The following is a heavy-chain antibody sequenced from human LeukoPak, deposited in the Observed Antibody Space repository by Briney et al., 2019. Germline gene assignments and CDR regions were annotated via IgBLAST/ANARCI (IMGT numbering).Heavy chain of an antibody. CDR3: ARESSSWGRQNKHPEN. J-gene: IGHJ4*02. Sequence: GGSLRLSCAASGFTFSSYWMSWVRQAPGKGLEWVANIKQDGSEKYYVDSVKGRFTISRDNAKNSLYLQMNSLRAEDTAVYYCARESSSWGRQNKHPENWGQGTLVTVSS. D-gene: IGHD1-14*01. CDR1: GFTFSSYW. CDR2: IKQDGSEK. V-gene: IGHV3-7*01.